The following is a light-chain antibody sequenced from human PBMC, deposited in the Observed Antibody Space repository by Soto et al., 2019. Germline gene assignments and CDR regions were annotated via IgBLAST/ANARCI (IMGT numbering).Light chain of an antibody. Sequence: DIQMTQSPSSVSASVGDRVTITCRASQGISSLLAWYQQKPGQAPKLLNYAASSLQSGVPSRFSGSGSGTDLTLTISSLQPEDFATYYWQQANSCPLTFGGWTKVEIK. CDR3: QQANSCPLT. CDR1: QGISSL. CDR2: AAS. J-gene: IGKJ4*01. V-gene: IGKV1-12*01.